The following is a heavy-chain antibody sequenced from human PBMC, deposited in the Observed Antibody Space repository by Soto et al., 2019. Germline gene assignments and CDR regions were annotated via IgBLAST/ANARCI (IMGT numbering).Heavy chain of an antibody. CDR3: ARDSRGNTRRYYCYYGIDF. J-gene: IGHJ6*02. CDR1: GYTYIIYC. CDR2: ISAYNGNT. D-gene: IGHD2-15*01. V-gene: IGHV1-18*01. Sequence: ASVKVSCKASGYTYIIYCISWVRQAPGQGLEWMGWISAYNGNTNYAQKLQGRVTMTTDTSTSTAYMELRSLRSDVTAVYYCARDSRGNTRRYYCYYGIDFWGPGTTVTISS.